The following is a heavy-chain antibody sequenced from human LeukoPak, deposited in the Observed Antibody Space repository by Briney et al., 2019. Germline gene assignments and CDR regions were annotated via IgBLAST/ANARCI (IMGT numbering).Heavy chain of an antibody. J-gene: IGHJ4*02. CDR3: ASSIGQEYSSSWYFPRPVPSD. CDR1: GGSISNYY. V-gene: IGHV4-59*08. Sequence: SETLSLTCTVSGGSISNYYWSWIRQPPGKGLEWIGYIYYSGSTNYNPSLKSRVTISIDTSKNQFSLRLSSVTAADTAVYYCASSIGQEYSSSWYFPRPVPSDWGQGTLVTVSS. CDR2: IYYSGST. D-gene: IGHD6-13*01.